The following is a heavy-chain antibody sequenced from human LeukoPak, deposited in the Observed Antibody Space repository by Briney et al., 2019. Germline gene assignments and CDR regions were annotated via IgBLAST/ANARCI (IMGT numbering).Heavy chain of an antibody. CDR1: GGSFSGYY. CDR2: IKQDGSEK. V-gene: IGHV3-7*01. D-gene: IGHD5-12*01. CDR3: ARDVLGYIVATSPFDY. J-gene: IGHJ4*02. Sequence: ETLSLTCAVYGGSFSGYYWSWVRQAPGKGLEWVANIKQDGSEKYYVDSVKGRFTISGDNAKNSLYLQMNSLRAEDTAVYYCARDVLGYIVATSPFDYWGQGTLVTVSS.